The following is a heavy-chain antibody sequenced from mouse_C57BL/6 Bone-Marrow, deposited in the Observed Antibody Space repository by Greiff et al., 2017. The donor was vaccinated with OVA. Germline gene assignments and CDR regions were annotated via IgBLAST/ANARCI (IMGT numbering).Heavy chain of an antibody. CDR3: AIWLLRKYPFAY. CDR1: GYTFTSYG. J-gene: IGHJ3*01. V-gene: IGHV1-81*01. CDR2: IYPRSGNT. D-gene: IGHD2-3*01. Sequence: QVQLQQSGAELARPGASVKLSCKASGYTFTSYGISWVKQRPGQGLEWIGEIYPRSGNTYYNEKFKGKATLTADKSSSTAYMELRSLASEDSAVYFCAIWLLRKYPFAYWGQGTLVTVSA.